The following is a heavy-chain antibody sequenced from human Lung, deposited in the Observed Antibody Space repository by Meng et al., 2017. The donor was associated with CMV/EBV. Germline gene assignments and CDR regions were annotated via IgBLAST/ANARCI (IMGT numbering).Heavy chain of an antibody. D-gene: IGHD6-13*01. J-gene: IGHJ6*02. CDR2: ISYDGSNK. CDR1: GFTFNTYA. Sequence: GESLKISCAASGFTFNTYAMHWVRQAPGKGLEWVAFISYDGSNKYYADSVKGRFTISRDNSKNTLYLQMNSLRAEDTAVYYCARDADSSSFSPGSARGYYYFGMDVWGQGTXVTVSS. V-gene: IGHV3-30*04. CDR3: ARDADSSSFSPGSARGYYYFGMDV.